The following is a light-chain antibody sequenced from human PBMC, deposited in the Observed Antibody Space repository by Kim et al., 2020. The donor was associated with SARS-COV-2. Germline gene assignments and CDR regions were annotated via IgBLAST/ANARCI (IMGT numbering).Light chain of an antibody. J-gene: IGKJ1*01. V-gene: IGKV1-5*03. Sequence: ANIVDRDTLTRAGQVSIRSWLGLYQQRPGRPPKLQIYKASSLESGVPSRGSDSAYGTEFTLTISSLQPDDFATYYCEQYNRNPWTFGQGTTMYIK. CDR3: EQYNRNPWT. CDR1: VSIRSW. CDR2: KAS.